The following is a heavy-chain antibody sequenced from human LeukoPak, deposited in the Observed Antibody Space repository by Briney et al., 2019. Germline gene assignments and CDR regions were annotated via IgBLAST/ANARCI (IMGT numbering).Heavy chain of an antibody. CDR1: GGSISSSNW. Sequence: SGTLSLTCAVSGGSISSSNWSSWVRQPPGKGLEWIGEIYHSGSTNYNPSLKSRVTISVDTSKNQFSLKLSSMTAADTAVYYCARSIVAYTVADIWGRGTMVTVSS. CDR2: IYHSGST. J-gene: IGHJ3*02. CDR3: ARSIVAYTVADI. V-gene: IGHV4-4*02. D-gene: IGHD5-12*01.